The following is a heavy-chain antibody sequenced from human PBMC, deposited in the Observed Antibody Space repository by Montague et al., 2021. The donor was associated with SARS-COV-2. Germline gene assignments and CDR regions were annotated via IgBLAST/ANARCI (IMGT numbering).Heavy chain of an antibody. V-gene: IGHV2-70*11. D-gene: IGHD3-9*01. CDR3: ARGYYDILTGYLDAFDI. CDR2: IDWDDDK. Sequence: PGLVKPTQTLTLTCTFSGFSLSTSGMCVSWIRQPPGKALEWLARIDWDDDKYYSTSLKTRLTISKDTSKNQVVLTMTNMDPVDTATYYCARGYYDILTGYLDAFDIGGQGTMVTVSS. CDR1: GFSLSTSGMC. J-gene: IGHJ3*02.